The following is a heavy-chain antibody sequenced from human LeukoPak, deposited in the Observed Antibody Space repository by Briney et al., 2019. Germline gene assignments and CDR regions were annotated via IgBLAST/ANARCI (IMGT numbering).Heavy chain of an antibody. J-gene: IGHJ4*02. CDR2: IRYDGSNK. D-gene: IGHD3-10*01. Sequence: GGSLRLSCAASGFTFSSYGMHWVRQAPGKGLEWVAFIRYDGSNKYYADSVKGRFTISRDNSKNTLYLHMNSLRAEDTAVYYCADGGYYYGSGSYYNFPPDYWGQGTLVTVSS. V-gene: IGHV3-30*02. CDR3: ADGGYYYGSGSYYNFPPDY. CDR1: GFTFSSYG.